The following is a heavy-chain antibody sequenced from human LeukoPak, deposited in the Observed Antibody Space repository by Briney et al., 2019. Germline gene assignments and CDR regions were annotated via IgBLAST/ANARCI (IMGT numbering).Heavy chain of an antibody. CDR1: GGSISRSNR. CDR2: ISHRGNT. V-gene: IGHV4-4*02. Sequence: SETLSLTCAVAGGSISRSNRWHWVRQSPGKGLEWIGEISHRGNTDYNPSLKSRVTISVDKTKNHFFLNLTSVTAADTAVYYCAREGSGKDLDYWGQGTLVSVSS. CDR3: AREGSGKDLDY. D-gene: IGHD2-15*01. J-gene: IGHJ4*02.